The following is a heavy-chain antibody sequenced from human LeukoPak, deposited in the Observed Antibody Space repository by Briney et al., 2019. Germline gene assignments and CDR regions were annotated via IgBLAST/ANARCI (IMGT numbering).Heavy chain of an antibody. V-gene: IGHV3-7*01. J-gene: IGHJ4*02. Sequence: GGSLGLSCEGSGFTFSNYWMGWVRQAPGKGLQWVANIKTDGSEKYYVDSVKGRFTISRDNAKNSLYLQMNSLRAEDTAVYYCARVSGWYQQIDYWGQGTLVTVSS. CDR1: GFTFSNYW. CDR3: ARVSGWYQQIDY. D-gene: IGHD6-19*01. CDR2: IKTDGSEK.